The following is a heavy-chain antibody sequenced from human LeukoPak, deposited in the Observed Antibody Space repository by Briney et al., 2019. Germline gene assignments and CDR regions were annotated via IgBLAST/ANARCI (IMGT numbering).Heavy chain of an antibody. CDR3: ARGTGNYYGY. CDR2: ISYDGSTK. D-gene: IGHD3/OR15-3a*01. Sequence: GGSLRLSCAASGFSFSSHAMHWVRQAPGKGLEWVAFISYDGSTKTYADSVKGRFTTSRDSAKNTLYLQMNSLRAEDTAVYYCARGTGNYYGYWGQGTLVTVSS. V-gene: IGHV3-30*12. J-gene: IGHJ4*02. CDR1: GFSFSSHA.